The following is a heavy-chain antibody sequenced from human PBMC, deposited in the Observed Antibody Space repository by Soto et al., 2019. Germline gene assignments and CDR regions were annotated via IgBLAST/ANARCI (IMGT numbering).Heavy chain of an antibody. CDR2: ISSDGGST. CDR1: GFTFSSYA. CDR3: VKFTVAGTSIDC. J-gene: IGHJ4*02. D-gene: IGHD6-19*01. V-gene: IGHV3-64D*08. Sequence: PGGSLRLSCSASGFTFSSYAMHWVRQAPGKGLEYVSAISSDGGSTYYADSVKGRFSISRDNSKNTLYLQMSSLGAEDTAVYYCVKFTVAGTSIDCSAQGTLGTVSS.